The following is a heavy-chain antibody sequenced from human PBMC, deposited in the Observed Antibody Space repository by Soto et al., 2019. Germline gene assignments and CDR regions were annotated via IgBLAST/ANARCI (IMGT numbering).Heavy chain of an antibody. CDR1: GIILSDSW. J-gene: IGHJ4*02. CDR2: LESTESGGAT. V-gene: IGHV3-15*04. D-gene: IGHD2-21*02. CDR3: VAESHVTPYCFDY. Sequence: PGGSLRLSCAASGIILSDSWMNWVRQAPGKGLEWVGRLESTESGGATDFATTVKGRFTASRDDSKNTLSLHMTSLQPEDTALYYCVAESHVTPYCFDYWGQGTLVTVSS.